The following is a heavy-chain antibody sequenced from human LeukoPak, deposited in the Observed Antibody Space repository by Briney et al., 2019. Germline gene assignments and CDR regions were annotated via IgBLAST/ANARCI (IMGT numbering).Heavy chain of an antibody. V-gene: IGHV1-8*01. CDR2: MNPNSGNT. Sequence: ASVKVSCKASGYTFTSYDINWVRQATGQGLEWMGWMNPNSGNTGYAQEFQGRVTMTRNTSISTAYMELSSLRSEDTAVYYCARGLEGPAAGDYWGQGTLVTVSS. CDR1: GYTFTSYD. J-gene: IGHJ4*02. D-gene: IGHD6-13*01. CDR3: ARGLEGPAAGDY.